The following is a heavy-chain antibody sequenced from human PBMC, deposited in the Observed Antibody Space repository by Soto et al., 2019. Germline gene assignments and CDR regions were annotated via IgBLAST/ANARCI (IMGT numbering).Heavy chain of an antibody. CDR3: ARDWGPTTRDLRWFDP. CDR1: GSSIGSSYY. J-gene: IGHJ5*02. Sequence: SETLSLTCAVSGSSIGSSYYWGWIRQPPGKGLEWIGTIHHGGSSFYNPSLKSRVTMSVDTSKNQFSLKLRSVTAADTAVYFCARDWGPTTRDLRWFDPWGQGTLVTVSS. V-gene: IGHV4-38-2*02. D-gene: IGHD3-16*01. CDR2: IHHGGSS.